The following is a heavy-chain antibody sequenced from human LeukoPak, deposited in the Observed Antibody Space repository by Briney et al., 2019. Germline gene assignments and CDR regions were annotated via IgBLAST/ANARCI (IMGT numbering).Heavy chain of an antibody. CDR3: AKDYGFWSGYYTSRY. CDR2: ISFDGSDR. D-gene: IGHD3-3*01. V-gene: IGHV3-30*04. Sequence: PGRSLRLSCAASGFTFRAHAMHWVRQAPGKGLEWVAFISFDGSDRRYADSVKGRFTISRDNSKNTLYLQMNSLRAEDTAVYYCAKDYGFWSGYYTSRYWGQGTLVTVSS. J-gene: IGHJ4*02. CDR1: GFTFRAHA.